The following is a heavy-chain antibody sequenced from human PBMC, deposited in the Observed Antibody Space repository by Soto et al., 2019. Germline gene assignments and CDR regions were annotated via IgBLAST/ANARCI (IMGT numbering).Heavy chain of an antibody. J-gene: IGHJ4*02. D-gene: IGHD3-3*01. Sequence: VQLVESGGTLVQPGASLRLSCTVSGFTFDAFWMTWVRQAPGKGLEWVANIKQDGSKQYYVDSVKGRFTISRDNAKSSLYLQMNSLRVEDTAVYYCARGGYDFGGEDYWGQGTLVTVSS. CDR2: IKQDGSKQ. V-gene: IGHV3-7*01. CDR1: GFTFDAFW. CDR3: ARGGYDFGGEDY.